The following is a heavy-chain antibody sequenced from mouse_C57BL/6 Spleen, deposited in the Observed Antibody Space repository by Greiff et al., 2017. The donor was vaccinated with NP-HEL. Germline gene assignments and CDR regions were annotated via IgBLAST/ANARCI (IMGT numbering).Heavy chain of an antibody. D-gene: IGHD1-1*01. V-gene: IGHV1-55*01. CDR2: IYPGSGST. J-gene: IGHJ4*01. CDR1: GYTFTSYW. CDR3: ARDGSVVDAMDY. Sequence: QVQLKQPGAELVKPGASVKMSCKASGYTFTSYWITWVKQRPGQGLEWIGDIYPGSGSTNYTEKFKSKATLTVDTSSSTAYMQLSSLTSEDSAVYYCARDGSVVDAMDYWGQGTSVTVSS.